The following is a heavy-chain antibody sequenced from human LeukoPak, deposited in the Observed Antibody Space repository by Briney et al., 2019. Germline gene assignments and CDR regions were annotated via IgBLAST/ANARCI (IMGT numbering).Heavy chain of an antibody. V-gene: IGHV4-59*08. J-gene: IGHJ5*02. CDR1: GGSISSYY. Sequence: SETLSLTCTVSGGSISSYYWSWIRQPPGKGLEWIGYIYYSGSTNYNPSLKSRVTISVDTSKNQFSLKLSSVAAADTAVYYCARQGIAARRDNWFDPWGQGTLVTVSS. CDR3: ARQGIAARRDNWFDP. CDR2: IYYSGST. D-gene: IGHD6-6*01.